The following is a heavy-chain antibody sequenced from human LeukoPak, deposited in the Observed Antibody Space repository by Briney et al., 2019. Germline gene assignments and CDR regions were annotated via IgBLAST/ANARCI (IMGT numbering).Heavy chain of an antibody. J-gene: IGHJ4*02. V-gene: IGHV3-21*01. CDR1: GFTSSSYS. CDR2: ISSSSSYI. D-gene: IGHD5-12*01. Sequence: GGSLRLSCAASGFTSSSYSMNWVRQAPWEGLEWVSSISSSSSYIYYADSVKGRFTISRDNAKNSLYLQMNSLRAEDTAVYYCARVKRVATIPTYDYWGQGTLVTVSS. CDR3: ARVKRVATIPTYDY.